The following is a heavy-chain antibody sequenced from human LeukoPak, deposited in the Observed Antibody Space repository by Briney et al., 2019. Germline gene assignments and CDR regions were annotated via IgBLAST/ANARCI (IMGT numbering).Heavy chain of an antibody. Sequence: QPGRSLRLSCTASGFTFGDHAMSWVRQAPGKGLEWVGFIRSRAYGGTTEYAASVKGRFTISREDSKSIAYLQMNSLKTEDTAVYFCSRGPIQLWPHSGMDVWGQGTTVIVSS. CDR3: SRGPIQLWPHSGMDV. V-gene: IGHV3-49*04. J-gene: IGHJ6*02. CDR2: IRSRAYGGTT. CDR1: GFTFGDHA. D-gene: IGHD5-18*01.